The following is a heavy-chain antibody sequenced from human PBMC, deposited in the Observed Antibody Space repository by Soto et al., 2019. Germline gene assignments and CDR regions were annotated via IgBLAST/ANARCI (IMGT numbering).Heavy chain of an antibody. CDR1: GYSFTSYW. J-gene: IGHJ6*02. CDR2: IYPGDSDT. V-gene: IGHV5-51*01. Sequence: GESLKISCKGSGYSFTSYWIGWVRQMLGKGLEWMGIIYPGDSDTRYSPSFQGQVTISADKSISTAYLQWSSLKASDTAMYYCARLMYYDFWSGYTYYYYGMDVWGQGTTVTVS. D-gene: IGHD3-3*01. CDR3: ARLMYYDFWSGYTYYYYGMDV.